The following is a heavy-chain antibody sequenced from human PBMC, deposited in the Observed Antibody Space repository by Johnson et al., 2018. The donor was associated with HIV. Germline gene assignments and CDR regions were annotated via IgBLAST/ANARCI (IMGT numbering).Heavy chain of an antibody. J-gene: IGHJ3*02. D-gene: IGHD1-14*01. CDR2: IKRKIDGGTT. Sequence: VQLVESGGGVVQPGRSLRLSCAASGFIFSTYGIHLVRQAPGKGLEWVGRIKRKIDGGTTDYAAPVKGRFTISRDDSKNTLYLQMNSLKTEETAVYYCTTFGRGTYAFDIWGQGTMVTVSS. CDR3: TTFGRGTYAFDI. V-gene: IGHV3-15*01. CDR1: GFIFSTYG.